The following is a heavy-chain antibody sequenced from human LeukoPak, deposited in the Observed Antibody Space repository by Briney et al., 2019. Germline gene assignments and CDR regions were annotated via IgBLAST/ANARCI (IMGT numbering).Heavy chain of an antibody. V-gene: IGHV3-21*01. J-gene: IGHJ5*02. Sequence: PGGSLRLSCAASGSTFSSYSMNWVRQAPGKGLEWVSSISSSSSYIYYADSVKGRFTISRDNAKNSLYLQMNSLRAEDTAVYYCARGYYGSGSSWFDPWGQGTLVTVSS. CDR1: GSTFSSYS. CDR3: ARGYYGSGSSWFDP. D-gene: IGHD3-10*01. CDR2: ISSSSSYI.